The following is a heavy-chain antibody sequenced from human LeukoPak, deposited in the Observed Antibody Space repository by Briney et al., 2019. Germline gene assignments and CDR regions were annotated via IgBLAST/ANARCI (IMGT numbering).Heavy chain of an antibody. V-gene: IGHV3-23*01. D-gene: IGHD5-24*01. J-gene: IGHJ4*02. Sequence: GGSLRLSCAASGFTFSSYPMSWVRQAPGKGLECVSTLSGSGSSTYYAESVKGRLTISRDNSKNTLYLQMNSLRAEDTAVYYCAKVGVATIVGVIGYWGQGALVTVSS. CDR2: LSGSGSST. CDR3: AKVGVATIVGVIGY. CDR1: GFTFSSYP.